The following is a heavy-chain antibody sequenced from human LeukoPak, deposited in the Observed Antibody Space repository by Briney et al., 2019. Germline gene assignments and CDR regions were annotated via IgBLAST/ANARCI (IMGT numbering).Heavy chain of an antibody. CDR3: ARGSGWSSYYGMDV. J-gene: IGHJ6*02. D-gene: IGHD6-19*01. V-gene: IGHV3-64*01. CDR2: ISSNGGST. CDR1: GFTFSSYT. Sequence: GGSLRLSCAASGFTFSSYTMHWVRQAPGKGLEYVSAISSNGGSTYYANSVKGRFTISRDNPKNTLYLQMGSLRAEDMAVYYCARGSGWSSYYGMDVWGQGTTVTVSS.